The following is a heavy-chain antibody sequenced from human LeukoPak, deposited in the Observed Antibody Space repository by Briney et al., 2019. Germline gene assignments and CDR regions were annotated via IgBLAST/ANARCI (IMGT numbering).Heavy chain of an antibody. Sequence: GGSLRLSCAASGFTFSSYEMNWVRQAPGKGLEGVSYISSSGSTIYYADSVKGRFTISRDNAKNSLYLQMNSLRAEDTAVYYCATTRYSSGWYFDLNYYYGMDVWGQGTTVTVSS. CDR1: GFTFSSYE. D-gene: IGHD6-19*01. CDR2: ISSSGSTI. V-gene: IGHV3-48*03. J-gene: IGHJ6*02. CDR3: ATTRYSSGWYFDLNYYYGMDV.